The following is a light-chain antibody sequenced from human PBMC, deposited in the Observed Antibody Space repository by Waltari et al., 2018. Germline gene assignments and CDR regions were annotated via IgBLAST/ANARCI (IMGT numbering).Light chain of an antibody. J-gene: IGKJ5*01. CDR1: QSISSW. CDR2: KAS. CDR3: QQYNSYLIT. Sequence: DIQMTQSPSTLSASVGDRVTITCLASQSISSWLAWYQQKPGKAPKLLIYKASSLESGVPSRFSGSGSGTEFTLTISSLQPDDFATYYCQQYNSYLITFGQGTRLEIK. V-gene: IGKV1-5*03.